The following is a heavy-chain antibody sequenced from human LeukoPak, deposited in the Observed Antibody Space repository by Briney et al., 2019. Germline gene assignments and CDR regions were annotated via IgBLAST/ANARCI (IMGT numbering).Heavy chain of an antibody. V-gene: IGHV3-23*01. Sequence: GGSLRLSCAASGFTFSSYAMSWVRQAPGKGLEWVSAISGTGDSTYYADPVKGRFIISRDSSKNTLYLQVSSLRPEDTAIYYCAKDGTDYGRNSYDWFFDLWGRGTLVTVSS. CDR3: AKDGTDYGRNSYDWFFDL. D-gene: IGHD4-23*01. J-gene: IGHJ2*01. CDR2: ISGTGDST. CDR1: GFTFSSYA.